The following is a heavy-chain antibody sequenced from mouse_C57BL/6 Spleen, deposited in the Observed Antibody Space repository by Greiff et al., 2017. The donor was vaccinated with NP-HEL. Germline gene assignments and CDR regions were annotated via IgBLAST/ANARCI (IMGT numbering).Heavy chain of an antibody. CDR2: IDPSDSYT. D-gene: IGHD2-4*01. Sequence: QVQLQQSGAELVMPGASVKLSCKASGYTFTSYWMHWVKQRPGQGLEWIGEIDPSDSYTNYNQKFKGKSTLTVDKSSSTAYMQLSSLTSEDSAVYYCARSDDYDYFDYWGQGTTLTVSS. CDR3: ARSDDYDYFDY. V-gene: IGHV1-69*01. CDR1: GYTFTSYW. J-gene: IGHJ2*01.